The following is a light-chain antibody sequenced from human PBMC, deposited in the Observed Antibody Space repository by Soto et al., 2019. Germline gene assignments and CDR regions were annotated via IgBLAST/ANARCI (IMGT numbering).Light chain of an antibody. J-gene: IGKJ5*01. CDR3: QQYSNGPPFT. CDR2: DTS. Sequence: EIVMTQSPGTLSLSPGERATLSCRASQSVGSNYLAWYQQKPGQAPRLLIYDTSTRATGIPARFSGSGSGTEFTLTISSLQSADSAVYYCQQYSNGPPFTFGQGTRLEIK. CDR1: QSVGSN. V-gene: IGKV3-15*01.